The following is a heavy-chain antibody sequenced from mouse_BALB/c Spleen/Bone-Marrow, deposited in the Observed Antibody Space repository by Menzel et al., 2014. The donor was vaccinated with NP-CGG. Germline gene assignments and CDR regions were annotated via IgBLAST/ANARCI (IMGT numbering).Heavy chain of an antibody. CDR2: INPSSNYT. J-gene: IGHJ2*01. D-gene: IGHD2-3*01. V-gene: IGHV1-4*01. CDR3: ARVLRWSPDY. CDR1: GYTFTSYT. Sequence: VQLQQSGAELARPGASVKMSCKASGYTFTSYTMHWVKQRPGQGLEWIGFINPSSNYTNYNQKFKDKATLTADKSSSTAYMQLSSLTSEDSAVYYCARVLRWSPDYWGQGTTLTVSS.